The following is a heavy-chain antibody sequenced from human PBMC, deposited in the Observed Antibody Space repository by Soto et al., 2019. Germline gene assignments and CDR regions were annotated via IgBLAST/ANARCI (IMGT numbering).Heavy chain of an antibody. D-gene: IGHD3-16*01. Sequence: GWSLRLSGAASGVKLSNYAMSWVRQAPGKGLEWVSLISATGGGTYYADSVKGRFTISRDNSHNTLYLQVHSLTAEETAVYYCAKDRRAGGNSAFYFDFWGQGAQVTVSS. V-gene: IGHV3-23*01. CDR2: ISATGGGT. CDR3: AKDRRAGGNSAFYFDF. J-gene: IGHJ4*02. CDR1: GVKLSNYA.